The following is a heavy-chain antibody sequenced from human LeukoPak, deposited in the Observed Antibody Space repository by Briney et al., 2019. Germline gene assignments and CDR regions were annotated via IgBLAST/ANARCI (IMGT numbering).Heavy chain of an antibody. J-gene: IGHJ4*02. CDR2: INPYSGGT. V-gene: IGHV1-2*02. D-gene: IGHD3-9*01. CDR3: AREGKAGYHFDY. CDR1: GYTFTGYY. Sequence: ASVKVSCKASGYTFTGYYMHWVRQAPGQGLEWMGWINPYSGGTNYAQKFQGRVTMTRDTSISTAYMELSRLRSDDTAVYYCAREGKAGYHFDYWGQGTLVTVSS.